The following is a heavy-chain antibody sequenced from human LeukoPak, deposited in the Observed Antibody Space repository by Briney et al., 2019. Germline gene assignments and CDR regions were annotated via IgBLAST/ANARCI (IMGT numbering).Heavy chain of an antibody. Sequence: PSETLSLTCTVSGGSISSYYWSWIRQPPGKGLEWIGYIYYSGSTNYNPSLKSRVTISVDTSKNQFSLKLSSVTAADTAVYYCARRNLYDSSGYRAFDIWGQGKMVTVSS. V-gene: IGHV4-59*01. CDR1: GGSISSYY. D-gene: IGHD3-22*01. J-gene: IGHJ3*02. CDR3: ARRNLYDSSGYRAFDI. CDR2: IYYSGST.